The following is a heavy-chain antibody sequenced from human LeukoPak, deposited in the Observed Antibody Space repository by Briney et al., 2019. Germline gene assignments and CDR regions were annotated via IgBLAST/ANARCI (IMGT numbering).Heavy chain of an antibody. J-gene: IGHJ6*02. Sequence: GGSLRLSCAASGFTFSSYAMSWVRQAPGKGLEWVSATSGSGGSTYYADSVKGRFTISRDNSKNTLYLQMNSLRAEDTAVYYCAKGDSSSWYYYYGMDVWGQGTTVTVSS. CDR3: AKGDSSSWYYYYGMDV. D-gene: IGHD6-13*01. V-gene: IGHV3-23*01. CDR1: GFTFSSYA. CDR2: TSGSGGST.